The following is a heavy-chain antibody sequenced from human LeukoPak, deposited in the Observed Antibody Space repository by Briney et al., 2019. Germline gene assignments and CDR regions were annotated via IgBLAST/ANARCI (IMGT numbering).Heavy chain of an antibody. V-gene: IGHV4-34*01. CDR1: GGSFSGYY. CDR3: ARVPSYYYDSSGYYPGAFDI. D-gene: IGHD3-22*01. J-gene: IGHJ3*02. Sequence: SETLSLTCAVYGGSFSGYYWSWIRQPPGKGLEWIGEINHSGSTNYNPSLKSRVTIPVDTSKNQFSLKLSSVTAADTAVYYCARVPSYYYDSSGYYPGAFDIWGQGTMVTVSS. CDR2: INHSGST.